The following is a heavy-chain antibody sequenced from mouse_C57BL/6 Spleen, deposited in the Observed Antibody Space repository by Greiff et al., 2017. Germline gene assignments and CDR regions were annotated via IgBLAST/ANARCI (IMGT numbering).Heavy chain of an antibody. CDR2: IRSKSSNYAT. CDR1: GFTFNTYA. D-gene: IGHD4-1*01. J-gene: IGHJ4*01. Sequence: EVKLMESGGGLVQPTGSLKLSCAASGFTFNTYAMHWVRQAPGKGLEWVASIRSKSSNYATYSAGSVKDRFTITRDDSQSMLYLQMNNLKTEDTAMYYCVRGLTGTDAMDYRGQGTSVTVSS. CDR3: VRGLTGTDAMDY. V-gene: IGHV10-3*01.